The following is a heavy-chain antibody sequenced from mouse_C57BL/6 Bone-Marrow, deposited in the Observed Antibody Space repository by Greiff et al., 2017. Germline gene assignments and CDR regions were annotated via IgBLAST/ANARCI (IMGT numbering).Heavy chain of an antibody. Sequence: EVQLQQSGPGLAKPSQTLSLTCSVTGYSITSDYWTWIRKFPGNKLEYMGYISYSGSTYYNPSLNSRFSITRDTSKNQYYLQLNSVTTEDTAKYYCARGTHYYGSSYDAMDDWGKGTSVTVSS. J-gene: IGHJ4*01. V-gene: IGHV3-8*01. CDR3: ARGTHYYGSSYDAMDD. CDR2: ISYSGST. CDR1: GYSITSDY. D-gene: IGHD1-1*01.